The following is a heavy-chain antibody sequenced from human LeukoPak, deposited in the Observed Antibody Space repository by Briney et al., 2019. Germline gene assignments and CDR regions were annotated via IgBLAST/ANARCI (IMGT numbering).Heavy chain of an antibody. Sequence: GGSLRLSCAASGFTFSSYAMHWVRQAPGKGLEWVAVISYDGSNKYYADSVKGRFTISRDNSKNTLYLQMNSLRAEDTAVYYCARALVGALDYWGQGTLVTVSS. V-gene: IGHV3-30-3*01. CDR1: GFTFSSYA. D-gene: IGHD1-26*01. J-gene: IGHJ4*02. CDR3: ARALVGALDY. CDR2: ISYDGSNK.